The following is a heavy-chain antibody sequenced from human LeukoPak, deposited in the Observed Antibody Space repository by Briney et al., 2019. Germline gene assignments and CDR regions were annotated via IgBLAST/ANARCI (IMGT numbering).Heavy chain of an antibody. CDR1: GGSISGYY. Sequence: PSETLSLTCTVSGGSISGYYWTWIRQSPGKGLEWIGYVYDSGSTKYNPSLKSRATTSVDTSKNQFSLKLTSVTAADTAVYYCARGDHSSGGYYFDYWGQGTLVTVSS. CDR3: ARGDHSSGGYYFDY. J-gene: IGHJ4*02. D-gene: IGHD6-19*01. V-gene: IGHV4-59*01. CDR2: VYDSGST.